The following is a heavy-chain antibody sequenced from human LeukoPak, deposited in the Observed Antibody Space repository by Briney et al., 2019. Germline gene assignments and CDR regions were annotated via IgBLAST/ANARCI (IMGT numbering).Heavy chain of an antibody. V-gene: IGHV3-64*04. CDR1: GFTFSGYA. CDR2: ISTAGHST. CDR3: ARGAAGGDFDY. J-gene: IGHJ4*02. D-gene: IGHD6-13*01. Sequence: GGSLRLSCSASGFTFSGYAMHWVRQAPGKGLEYVSGISTAGHSTYYADSVRGRFTISRDNSKNTLYLQMSSLRVEDTAVYYCARGAAGGDFDYWGQGTLVTVSS.